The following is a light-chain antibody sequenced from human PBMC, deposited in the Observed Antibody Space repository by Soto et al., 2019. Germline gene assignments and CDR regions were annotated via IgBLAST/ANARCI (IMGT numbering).Light chain of an antibody. CDR2: GNN. J-gene: IGLJ3*02. CDR3: QSYDSRLSGWV. CDR1: SSNIGAGYD. V-gene: IGLV1-40*01. Sequence: QSVLTQPPSVSGAPGQRVTISCTGSSSNIGAGYDAHWYQQPPGAAPKLLIYGNNNRPSGVPDRFAGSKSDTSATLAITGLQAEDEADYYCQSYDSRLSGWVFGGGTKLTVL.